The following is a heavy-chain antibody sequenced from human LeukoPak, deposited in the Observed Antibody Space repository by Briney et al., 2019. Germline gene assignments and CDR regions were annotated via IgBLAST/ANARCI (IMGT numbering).Heavy chain of an antibody. Sequence: SVKVSFKASGGTFSRYAISWVRQAPGQGLEWMGRIITIFGTANYAQQFQGRVTITTDESTSTAYMELSSLRSEDTAVYHCAVSRLGELSLSPFDPWGQGTLVTVSS. D-gene: IGHD3-16*02. CDR1: GGTFSRYA. J-gene: IGHJ5*02. CDR2: IITIFGTA. CDR3: AVSRLGELSLSPFDP. V-gene: IGHV1-69*05.